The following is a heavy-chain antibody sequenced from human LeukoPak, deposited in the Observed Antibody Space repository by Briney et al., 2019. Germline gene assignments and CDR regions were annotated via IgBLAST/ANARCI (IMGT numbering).Heavy chain of an antibody. V-gene: IGHV3-66*01. CDR2: IYSGGST. CDR3: ARGSSGYHNT. J-gene: IGHJ4*02. Sequence: GGSLRLSCAASEFSVGSNYMTWVRQAPGKGLEWVSLIYSGGSTYYADSVKGRFTISRDNSKNTLYLQMNSLRAEDTAVYYCARGSSGYHNTGGQGTLVIVSS. CDR1: EFSVGSNY. D-gene: IGHD5-12*01.